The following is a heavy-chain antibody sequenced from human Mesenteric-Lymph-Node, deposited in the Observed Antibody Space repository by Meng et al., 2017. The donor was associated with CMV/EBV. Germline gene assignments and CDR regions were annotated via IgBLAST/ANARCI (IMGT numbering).Heavy chain of an antibody. V-gene: IGHV2-5*02. D-gene: IGHD5-18*01. CDR1: GVFHDTRGMG. CDR3: VHKNSLS. CDR2: IFWDDDE. J-gene: IGHJ5*02. Sequence: LTLRVNFSGVFHDTRGMGVGWVRQSQREGLEGLAIIFWDDDEQYKSSLMGRLNITKDTFKNQVVLKLANMDPVDTAKYYCVHKNSLSWGQGTLVTVSS.